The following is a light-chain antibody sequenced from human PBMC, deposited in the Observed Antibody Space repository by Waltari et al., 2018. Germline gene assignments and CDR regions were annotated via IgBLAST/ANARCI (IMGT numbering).Light chain of an antibody. CDR1: NSDVGGYNS. Sequence: QSALTQPPSASGSPGQSVTISCTGTNSDVGGYNSVSWYQPHPGKAPNLILYEVTKRPSGVPDRFPGSKSGNAASLTVSGLQAEDEAAYYCSSYAGSNNLVFGGGTKLTVL. CDR3: SSYAGSNNLV. V-gene: IGLV2-8*01. J-gene: IGLJ2*01. CDR2: EVT.